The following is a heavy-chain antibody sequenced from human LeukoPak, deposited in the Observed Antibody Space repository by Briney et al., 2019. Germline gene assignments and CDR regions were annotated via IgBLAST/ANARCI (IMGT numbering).Heavy chain of an antibody. D-gene: IGHD2-2*01. CDR3: ASGTSRHWYFDL. V-gene: IGHV1-46*01. CDR2: INPSGGST. CDR1: GYTVTSYY. J-gene: IGHJ2*01. Sequence: ASVKVSCKAAGYTVTSYYIHWGRQAPGQGREWVGIINPSGGSTSYAQKFHGRVTMTRETSTSTVYMEMSSLGSEDTAVYYCASGTSRHWYFDLWGRGTLVTVSS.